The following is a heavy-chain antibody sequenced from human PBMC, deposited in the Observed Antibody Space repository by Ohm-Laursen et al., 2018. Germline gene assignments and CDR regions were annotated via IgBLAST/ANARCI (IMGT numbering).Heavy chain of an antibody. Sequence: SLRLSCTASGFTFSNYWMSWVRQTPGKGLEWVSSISGSTTYIYYADSVKGQVTISRDNAKNSLYLQMNSLRAEDTAVYYCAKPRAGYFDWLLYPYFDYWGQGTLVTVSS. J-gene: IGHJ4*02. CDR2: ISGSTTYI. D-gene: IGHD3-9*01. CDR1: GFTFSNYW. CDR3: AKPRAGYFDWLLYPYFDY. V-gene: IGHV3-21*04.